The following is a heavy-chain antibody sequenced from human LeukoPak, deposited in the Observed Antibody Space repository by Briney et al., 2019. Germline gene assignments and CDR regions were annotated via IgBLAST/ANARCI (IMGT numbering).Heavy chain of an antibody. CDR3: ARMGGYSGYATH. Sequence: KPSETLSLTCTVSGAAISSYYWSWIRQPPGKGLEWIGYIYSTGSANYNPSLKSRVTLSVDTAKNQFSLKLNSVTAADTAVYYCARMGGYSGYATHWGQGTLVTVSS. V-gene: IGHV4-59*08. D-gene: IGHD5-12*01. J-gene: IGHJ4*02. CDR1: GAAISSYY. CDR2: IYSTGSA.